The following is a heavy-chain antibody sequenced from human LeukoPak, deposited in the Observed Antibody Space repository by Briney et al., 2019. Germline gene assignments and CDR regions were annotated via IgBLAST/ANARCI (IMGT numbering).Heavy chain of an antibody. J-gene: IGHJ6*02. Sequence: GASVKVSCKASGYTFTGYYMHWVRQAPGQGLEWMGWINPNSGGTNYAQKFQGRVTMTRDTSISTAYMELSRLRSDDTAVYYCARDRVVVVPAATRSSHCYYYGMDVWGQGTTVTVSS. D-gene: IGHD2-2*01. CDR1: GYTFTGYY. CDR2: INPNSGGT. CDR3: ARDRVVVVPAATRSSHCYYYGMDV. V-gene: IGHV1-2*02.